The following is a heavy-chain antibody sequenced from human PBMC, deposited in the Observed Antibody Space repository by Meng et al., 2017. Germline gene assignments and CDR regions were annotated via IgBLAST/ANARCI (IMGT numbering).Heavy chain of an antibody. V-gene: IGHV1-3*01. CDR1: GYTFTSYA. D-gene: IGHD2-15*01. J-gene: IGHJ4*02. CDR3: ARDSCTGGICYRGSFDY. Sequence: QVQRVRSGAEVKEPGASVKVSCKASGYTFTSYAMHWVRQAPGQSLEWMGWLNAGNGDTKYSQKFQGRVTITRDSSASTAYMELSSLRSEDTAVYYCARDSCTGGICYRGSFDYWAQGTLVTVSS. CDR2: LNAGNGDT.